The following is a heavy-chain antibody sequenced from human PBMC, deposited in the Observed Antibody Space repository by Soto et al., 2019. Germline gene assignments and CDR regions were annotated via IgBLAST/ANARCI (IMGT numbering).Heavy chain of an antibody. D-gene: IGHD3-3*01. CDR3: ARDRSDYDFWSGYGWFDS. CDR1: GFTLSSYS. V-gene: IGHV3-48*01. CDR2: ISSTSDSI. Sequence: GGSLRLSCAASGFTLSSYSMNWARQAPGKGLEWVSYISSTSDSIYYADSVKGRFTISRDNAKNSLYLQMNSLRAEDTAVYYCARDRSDYDFWSGYGWFDSWGQGTLVTVSS. J-gene: IGHJ5*01.